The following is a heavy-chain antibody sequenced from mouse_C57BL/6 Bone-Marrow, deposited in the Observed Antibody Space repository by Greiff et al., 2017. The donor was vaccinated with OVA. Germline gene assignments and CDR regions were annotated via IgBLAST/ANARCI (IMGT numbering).Heavy chain of an antibody. CDR1: GYTFTEYT. V-gene: IGHV1-62-2*01. CDR2: FYPGSGST. J-gene: IGHJ1*03. Sequence: VQLQQSGAELVKPGASVKLSCKASGYTFTEYTIHWVKQRPGQGLEWIGCFYPGSGSTTYNEKFKDKATLTVDKSSSTVYMELSRLTSEDSAVYYCARHEVLHGYFDFWGRGTTVTVSS. CDR3: ARHEVLHGYFDF. D-gene: IGHD1-1*01.